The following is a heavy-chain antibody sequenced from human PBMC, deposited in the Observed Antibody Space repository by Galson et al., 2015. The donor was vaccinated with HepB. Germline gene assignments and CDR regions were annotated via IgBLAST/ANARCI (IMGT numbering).Heavy chain of an antibody. CDR1: GFTFNTYP. V-gene: IGHV3-23*01. CDR2: ISVSGGGT. D-gene: IGHD3-10*01. Sequence: SLRLSCAASGFTFNTYPMSWVRQAPGKGLEWVSAISVSGGGTYYADSVKGRFTISRDNSKDTLYLQMNSLRGEDTAVYYCAKHFGRPNYYFDHWGQGILVTVSS. J-gene: IGHJ4*02. CDR3: AKHFGRPNYYFDH.